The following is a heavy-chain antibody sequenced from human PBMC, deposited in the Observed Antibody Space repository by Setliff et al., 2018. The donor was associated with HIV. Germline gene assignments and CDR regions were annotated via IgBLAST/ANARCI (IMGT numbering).Heavy chain of an antibody. CDR2: IGTGRGET. Sequence: ASVKVSCKASGYTFTSYNIHWVRQAPGQGLEWMGWIGTGRGETRYSQKLQDRVTITRDTSATTVYMEVSSLTSEDTALYYCAREAIWSGYYFYLFWGQGTLVTVSS. CDR1: GYTFTSYN. CDR3: AREAIWSGYYFYLF. D-gene: IGHD3-3*01. J-gene: IGHJ4*01. V-gene: IGHV1-3*04.